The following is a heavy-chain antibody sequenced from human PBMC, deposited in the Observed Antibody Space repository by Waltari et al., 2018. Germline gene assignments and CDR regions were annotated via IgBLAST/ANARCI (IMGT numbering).Heavy chain of an antibody. J-gene: IGHJ4*02. CDR1: GFTVSSNY. V-gene: IGHV3-53*01. Sequence: EVQLVESGGGLTQPGESLRLSCAASGFTVSSNYMSWVRQAPGKGLEWVSVIYSGGNTYYADSVKGRFIISRDNSNNTLYLQMNSLRVEDTAMYYCARDRYNSGYFFFDYWGQGILVIVSS. CDR2: IYSGGNT. CDR3: ARDRYNSGYFFFDY. D-gene: IGHD3-22*01.